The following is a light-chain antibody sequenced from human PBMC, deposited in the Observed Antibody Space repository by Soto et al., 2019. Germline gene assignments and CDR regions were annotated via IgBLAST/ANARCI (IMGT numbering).Light chain of an antibody. CDR1: QSIFSNY. CDR3: QQYGSSRFT. CDR2: GAS. Sequence: EIVLTQSPGTLSLSPGERATLSCRASQSIFSNYLAWYQQKPGQAPSLLVDGASSRATGIPDRFSGSGSGTDFTLTISRLEPEDCAVYYCQQYGSSRFTFGPGTKVDFK. V-gene: IGKV3-20*01. J-gene: IGKJ3*01.